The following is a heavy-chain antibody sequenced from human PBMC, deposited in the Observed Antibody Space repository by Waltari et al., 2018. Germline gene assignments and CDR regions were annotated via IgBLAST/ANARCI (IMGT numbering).Heavy chain of an antibody. CDR3: ARVGDCTNGVCYKALDY. Sequence: QVQLVQSGAEVKKPGSSVKVSCKASGGTFSSSAISWVRQAPGQGLEWMGRIIPSFGTANYAQKFQGRVTITADKSTSTAYMELSSLRSEDTAVYYCARVGDCTNGVCYKALDYWGQGTLVTVSS. CDR1: GGTFSSSA. D-gene: IGHD2-8*01. J-gene: IGHJ4*02. CDR2: IIPSFGTA. V-gene: IGHV1-69*13.